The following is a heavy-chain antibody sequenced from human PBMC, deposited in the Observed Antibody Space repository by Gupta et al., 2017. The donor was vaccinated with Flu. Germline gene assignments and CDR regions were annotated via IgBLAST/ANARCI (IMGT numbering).Heavy chain of an antibody. CDR3: GRLRGSVSYYFDY. V-gene: IGHV1-2*02. D-gene: IGHD3-16*02. Sequence: QVQLVQSGAEVKKPGASVKVSCKAPGYTFTGYYMHWVRQAPGQGLEWMGWINPNSGGTNYAQKFQGRVTMTSDTSISTASTELSRLRSDDTAVYYCGRLRGSVSYYFDYWGQGTLVTVSS. J-gene: IGHJ4*02. CDR2: INPNSGGT. CDR1: GYTFTGYY.